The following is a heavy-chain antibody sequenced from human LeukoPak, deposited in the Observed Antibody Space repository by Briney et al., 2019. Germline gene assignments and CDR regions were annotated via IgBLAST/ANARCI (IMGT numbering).Heavy chain of an antibody. CDR2: ISSSSRYI. D-gene: IGHD3-16*01. CDR1: GFTFSSYW. V-gene: IGHV3-21*01. CDR3: ARAGELRYMDV. J-gene: IGHJ6*03. Sequence: GGSLRLSCAASGFTFSSYWMSWVRQAPGKGLEWVSSISSSSRYIYYADSVKGRFTISRDNAKNSLFLQMSSLRADDTAIYYCARAGELRYMDVWGKGTAVTVSS.